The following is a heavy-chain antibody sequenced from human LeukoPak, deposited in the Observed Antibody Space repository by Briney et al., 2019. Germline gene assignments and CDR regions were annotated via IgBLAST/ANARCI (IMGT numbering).Heavy chain of an antibody. D-gene: IGHD3-9*01. CDR1: GFTFSSYS. Sequence: GGSLRLSCAASGFTFSSYSMNWLRQAPGKGLEGVSYISSSSSTIYYADSVKGRFTISRDNAKNSLYLQMHSLRAEDTAVYYCARVALRYFDWLFSALDYWGQGTLVTVSS. CDR2: ISSSSSTI. CDR3: ARVALRYFDWLFSALDY. V-gene: IGHV3-48*01. J-gene: IGHJ4*02.